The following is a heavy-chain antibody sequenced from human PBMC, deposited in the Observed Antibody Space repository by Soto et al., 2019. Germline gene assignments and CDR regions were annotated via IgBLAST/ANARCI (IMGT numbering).Heavy chain of an antibody. J-gene: IGHJ3*02. CDR2: ISSDGGNT. D-gene: IGHD2-21*01. CDR1: GFTFSSSA. Sequence: EEQLVESGGDLVQPGGSLRLSCAASGFTFSSSAMHWVRQAPGKGLEYVSSISSDGGNTYYANSVKGRFTISRDNSKNILCLQMGSLRAEDMAVYYCARSRDVWYAFDIWGQGTMVTVSS. V-gene: IGHV3-64*01. CDR3: ARSRDVWYAFDI.